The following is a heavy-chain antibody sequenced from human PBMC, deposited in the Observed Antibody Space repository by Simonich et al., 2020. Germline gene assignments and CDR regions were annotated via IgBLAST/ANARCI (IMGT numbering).Heavy chain of an antibody. Sequence: QVQLVQSGAEVKKPGASVKVSCKASGYTFTGYYMHWVRQAPGQGLEWMERINPNCGGTNYAQKFQGRVTMARETSISTAYMELSRLRSDDTAVYYCARDTFLGYCSSTSCYDAFDIWGQGTMVTVSS. V-gene: IGHV1-2*06. CDR3: ARDTFLGYCSSTSCYDAFDI. J-gene: IGHJ3*02. D-gene: IGHD2-2*01. CDR1: GYTFTGYY. CDR2: INPNCGGT.